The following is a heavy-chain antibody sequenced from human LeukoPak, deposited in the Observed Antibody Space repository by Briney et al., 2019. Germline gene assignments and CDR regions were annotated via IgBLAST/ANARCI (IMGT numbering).Heavy chain of an antibody. CDR2: IYPGDSDP. CDR3: ARTTMVRGVTRHFDY. D-gene: IGHD3-10*01. Sequence: GESLKISCKGSGYSFTSYWIGWVRQMPGKGLEWMGIIYPGDSDPRYSPSFQGQVTISADKSISTAYLQWSSLKASDTAMYYCARTTMVRGVTRHFDYWGQGTLVTVSS. V-gene: IGHV5-51*01. J-gene: IGHJ4*02. CDR1: GYSFTSYW.